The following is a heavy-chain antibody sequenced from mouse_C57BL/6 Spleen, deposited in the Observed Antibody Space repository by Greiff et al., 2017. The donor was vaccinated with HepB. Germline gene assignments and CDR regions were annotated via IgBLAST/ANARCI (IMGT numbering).Heavy chain of an antibody. V-gene: IGHV5-4*03. J-gene: IGHJ2*01. Sequence: DVMLVESGGGLVKPGGSLKLSCAASGFTFSSYAMSWVRQTPEKRLEWVATISDGGSYTYYPDNVKGRFTISRDNAKNNLYLQMSHLKSEDTAMYYCARGYDYDVRGKYFDYWGQGTTLTVSS. CDR1: GFTFSSYA. CDR3: ARGYDYDVRGKYFDY. CDR2: ISDGGSYT. D-gene: IGHD2-4*01.